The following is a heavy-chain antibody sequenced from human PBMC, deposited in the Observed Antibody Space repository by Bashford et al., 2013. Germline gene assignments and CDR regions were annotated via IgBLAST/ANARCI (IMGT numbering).Heavy chain of an antibody. J-gene: IGHJ5*02. V-gene: IGHV1-69*01. Sequence: WVRQAPGQGLEWMGGINPISGTADYAQKFRGRVTIIADESTSTAYMELSSLRSEDTAVYYCAETYCSSTSCYSGGGGAPYNWFDPWGQGTLVTVSS. CDR2: INPISGTA. D-gene: IGHD2-2*02. CDR3: AETYCSSTSCYSGGGGAPYNWFDP.